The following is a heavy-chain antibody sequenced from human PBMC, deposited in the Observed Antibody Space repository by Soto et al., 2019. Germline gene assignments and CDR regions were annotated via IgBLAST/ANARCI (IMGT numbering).Heavy chain of an antibody. Sequence: QVQLVQSGAEVKKPGSSVKVSCKASGGTFSSYAISWVRQAPGQGLEWMGGIIPIFGTANYAQTFQGRVTINGNESTSTGYTELSSVRSEGTAVYYGTTERAGGYGYGYVSWFDPWGQGTLVTVSS. J-gene: IGHJ5*02. D-gene: IGHD5-18*01. CDR2: IIPIFGTA. CDR1: GGTFSSYA. V-gene: IGHV1-69*01. CDR3: TTERAGGYGYGYVSWFDP.